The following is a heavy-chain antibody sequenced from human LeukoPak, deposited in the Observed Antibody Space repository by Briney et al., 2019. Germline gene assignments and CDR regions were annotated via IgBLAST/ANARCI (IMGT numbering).Heavy chain of an antibody. V-gene: IGHV3-23*01. J-gene: IGHJ3*02. CDR1: GFTFSSYA. CDR3: AKEEHSSGWIPDDAFDI. CDR2: ISGSGGST. Sequence: GGSLRLSCAASGFTFSSYAMSWVRQAPGKGLEWVSAISGSGGSTYYADSVKGRFTISRDNSKNTLYLQMNSLRAEDTAVYYCAKEEHSSGWIPDDAFDIWGQGTMVTVSS. D-gene: IGHD6-19*01.